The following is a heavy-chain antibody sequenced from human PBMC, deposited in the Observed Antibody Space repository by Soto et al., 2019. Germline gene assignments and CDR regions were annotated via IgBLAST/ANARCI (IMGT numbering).Heavy chain of an antibody. CDR2: IYYSGST. D-gene: IGHD3-3*01. Sequence: SETLSLTCTVSGGSISSGGYYWSWIRQHPGKGLEWIGYIYYSGSTYYNPSLKSRVTISVDTSKNQFSLKLSSVTAADTAVYYCARRTAKYYDFWSGYSDMGDWFDPWGQGTLVTVSS. J-gene: IGHJ5*02. CDR3: ARRTAKYYDFWSGYSDMGDWFDP. V-gene: IGHV4-31*03. CDR1: GGSISSGGYY.